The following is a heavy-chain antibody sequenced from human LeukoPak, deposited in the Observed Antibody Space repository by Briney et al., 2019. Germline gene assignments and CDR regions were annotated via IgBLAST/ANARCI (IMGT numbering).Heavy chain of an antibody. CDR1: GFTFSNYG. V-gene: IGHV3-30*03. D-gene: IGHD3-10*01. CDR2: ISYDGSDK. CDR3: SSGTYLYYFDY. Sequence: PGRSLRLSCAASGFTFSNYGLNWVRQAPGEGLEWVAVISYDGSDKIYADSVKGRFTISRDNSKNMLYLQMNSLRAEDTAVYYCSSGTYLYYFDYWGQGILVTVSS. J-gene: IGHJ4*02.